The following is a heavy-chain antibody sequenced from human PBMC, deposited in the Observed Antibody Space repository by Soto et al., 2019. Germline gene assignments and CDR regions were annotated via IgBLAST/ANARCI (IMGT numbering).Heavy chain of an antibody. J-gene: IGHJ4*02. Sequence: SDTLSLTCDVYGDSISSASWWSGVRQPPGKGLEWIGEIYRSGSTNYNPSLQSRVTISVDRSQNQFSLKLSSVTAADTAMYYCARDLGAAAGTFDYWGQG. D-gene: IGHD6-13*01. V-gene: IGHV4-4*02. CDR1: GDSISSASW. CDR2: IYRSGST. CDR3: ARDLGAAAGTFDY.